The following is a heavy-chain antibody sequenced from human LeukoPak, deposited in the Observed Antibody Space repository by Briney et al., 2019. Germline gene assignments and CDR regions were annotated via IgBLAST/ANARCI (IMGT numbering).Heavy chain of an antibody. J-gene: IGHJ4*02. CDR2: IIPIFGTA. CDR1: GGTFSSYA. D-gene: IGHD6-19*01. Sequence: SVKVSCKASGGTFSSYAIGWVRQAPGQGLEWMGGIIPIFGTANYAQKFQGRVTITADESTSTAFMELSSLRSEDTAVYYCARSGGSGWYFDYWGQGTLVTVSS. CDR3: ARSGGSGWYFDY. V-gene: IGHV1-69*13.